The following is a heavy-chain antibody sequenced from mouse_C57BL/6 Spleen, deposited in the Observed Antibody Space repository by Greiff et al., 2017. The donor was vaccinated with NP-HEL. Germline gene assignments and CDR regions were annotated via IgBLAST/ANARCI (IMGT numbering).Heavy chain of an antibody. Sequence: VQLQQSGAELVRPGASVKLSCTASGFNIKDDYMHWVKQRPEQGLEWIGWIDPENGDTEYASKFQGKATITADTASNTAYLQLSSLTSEDPAVYYCTPDYYGRRGGFAYWGQGTLVTVSA. D-gene: IGHD1-1*01. CDR1: GFNIKDDY. CDR2: IDPENGDT. V-gene: IGHV14-4*01. CDR3: TPDYYGRRGGFAY. J-gene: IGHJ3*01.